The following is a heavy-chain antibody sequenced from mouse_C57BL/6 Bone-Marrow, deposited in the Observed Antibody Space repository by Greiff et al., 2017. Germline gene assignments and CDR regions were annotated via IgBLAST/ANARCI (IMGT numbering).Heavy chain of an antibody. J-gene: IGHJ3*01. CDR1: GFSLTSYG. Sequence: QVQLKESGPGLVQPSQSLSITCTVSGFSLTSYGVNWVRQSPGKGLEWLGVIWSGGSTDYNAAFISRLSISKDNSTSQDFFKMNSLQAADTAIYYCARNWGIGTHYSWFAYWGQGTLVTVSA. V-gene: IGHV2-2*01. D-gene: IGHD1-2*01. CDR2: IWSGGST. CDR3: ARNWGIGTHYSWFAY.